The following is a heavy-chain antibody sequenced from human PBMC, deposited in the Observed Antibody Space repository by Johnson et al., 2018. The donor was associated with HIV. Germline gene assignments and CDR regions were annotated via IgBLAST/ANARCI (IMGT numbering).Heavy chain of an antibody. J-gene: IGHJ3*02. Sequence: VQLVESGGGLVQPGDSLRLSCAASGFALSGYWMHWVRQVSGKGLEWVSRINSDGSSTSYADSVKGRFTISRDNAKNTLYLQMNSLRAEDTAVYYCARGKYSGSFTSPDAFDIWGQGTMVTVSS. CDR1: GFALSGYW. V-gene: IGHV3-74*01. CDR2: INSDGSST. CDR3: ARGKYSGSFTSPDAFDI. D-gene: IGHD1-26*01.